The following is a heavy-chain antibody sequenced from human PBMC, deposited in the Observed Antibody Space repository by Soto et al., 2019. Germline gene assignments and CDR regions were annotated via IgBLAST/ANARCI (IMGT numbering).Heavy chain of an antibody. V-gene: IGHV3-48*02. D-gene: IGHD1-20*01. Sequence: EVQLVESGGGLVQPGGSLRLSCAASGFTFRSYSMNWVRQAPGKGLEGVSYISSSTIYYADSVKGRFTISRDNAKNSLDLQMNSLRDEDTAVYYCAREGGSYKWFDPWGQGTLVTVSS. CDR1: GFTFRSYS. J-gene: IGHJ5*02. CDR2: ISSSTI. CDR3: AREGGSYKWFDP.